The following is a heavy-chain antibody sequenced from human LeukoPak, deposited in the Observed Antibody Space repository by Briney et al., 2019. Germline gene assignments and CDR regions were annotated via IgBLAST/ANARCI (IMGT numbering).Heavy chain of an antibody. CDR2: IYYSGST. Sequence: PSETLSLTCTVSGGSISSYYWSWIRQPPGKGLEWIGYIYYSGSTNYNPSLKSRVTISVDTSKNQFSPKLSSVTAADTAVYYCAREDDNWFDPWGQGTLVTVSS. V-gene: IGHV4-59*01. CDR3: AREDDNWFDP. J-gene: IGHJ5*02. CDR1: GGSISSYY.